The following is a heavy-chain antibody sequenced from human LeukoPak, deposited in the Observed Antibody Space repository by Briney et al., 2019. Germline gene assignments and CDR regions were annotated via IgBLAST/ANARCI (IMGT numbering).Heavy chain of an antibody. CDR2: ISGSGGST. Sequence: GGSLRLSCAASGFTFSSYAMSWVRQAPGKGLEWVSAISGSGGSTYYADPVQSRFTISRDNSKNTLYLQMHSLRAEDTAVYYCAKDYSSSSLSRWFDPWGQGTLVTVSS. V-gene: IGHV3-23*01. D-gene: IGHD6-6*01. CDR3: AKDYSSSSLSRWFDP. J-gene: IGHJ5*02. CDR1: GFTFSSYA.